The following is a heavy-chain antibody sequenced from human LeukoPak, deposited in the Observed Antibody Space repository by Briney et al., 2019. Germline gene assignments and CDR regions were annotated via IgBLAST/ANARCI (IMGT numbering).Heavy chain of an antibody. CDR3: ARPLNAGGVMTTVSY. D-gene: IGHD4-11*01. Sequence: GESLKISFKGSGYSFTSYWIGWVCQMPGKGLEWMGIIYPGDSDTRYSPSFQGQVTISADKSISTAYLQWSSLKASDTAMYYCARPLNAGGVMTTVSYWGQGALVTVSS. V-gene: IGHV5-51*01. J-gene: IGHJ4*02. CDR1: GYSFTSYW. CDR2: IYPGDSDT.